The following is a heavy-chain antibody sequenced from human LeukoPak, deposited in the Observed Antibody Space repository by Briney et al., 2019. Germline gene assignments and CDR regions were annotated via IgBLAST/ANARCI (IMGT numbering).Heavy chain of an antibody. CDR2: ISYDGSNK. Sequence: PGGSLRLSCAASGFTFSSYAMHWVRQAPGKGLEWVAVISYDGSNKYYADSVKGRFTISRDNSKNTLYLQMNSLRAEDTAVYYCARGWYYYDSSGSYYFDYWGQGTLVTVSS. CDR1: GFTFSSYA. V-gene: IGHV3-30-3*01. J-gene: IGHJ4*02. CDR3: ARGWYYYDSSGSYYFDY. D-gene: IGHD3-22*01.